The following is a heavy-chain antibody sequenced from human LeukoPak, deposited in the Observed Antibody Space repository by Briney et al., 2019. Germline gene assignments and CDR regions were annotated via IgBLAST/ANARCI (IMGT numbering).Heavy chain of an antibody. CDR3: ARDGGFGGFDY. CDR2: INHSGST. J-gene: IGHJ4*02. D-gene: IGHD3-10*01. CDR1: GGSFSGYY. V-gene: IGHV4-34*01. Sequence: SETLSLTCAVYGGSFSGYYWSWIRQPPGKGLEWIGEINHSGSTYYNPSLKSRVTISVDTSKNQFSLKLSSVTAADTAVYYCARDGGFGGFDYWGQGTLVTVSS.